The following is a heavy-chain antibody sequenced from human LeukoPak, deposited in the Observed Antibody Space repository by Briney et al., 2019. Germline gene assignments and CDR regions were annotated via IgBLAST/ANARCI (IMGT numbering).Heavy chain of an antibody. CDR1: GGSISTSGYY. CDR2: ISHSGNT. J-gene: IGHJ4*02. CDR3: ARPLYCSGGSCSDY. D-gene: IGHD2-15*01. Sequence: SEILSLTCTVSGGSISTSGYYWGWIRQPPGKGLEWVGSISHSGNTYYSPSLKSRVTISLDTSKNQFSLKLSSVTAADTAVYYCARPLYCSGGSCSDYWGQGTLVTVSS. V-gene: IGHV4-39*01.